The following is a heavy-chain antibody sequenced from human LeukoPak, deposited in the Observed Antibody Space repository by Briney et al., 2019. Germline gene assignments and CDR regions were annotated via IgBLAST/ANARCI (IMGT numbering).Heavy chain of an antibody. CDR1: GFTFSSYA. CDR3: ARDPRGGYYFYMDV. D-gene: IGHD3-10*01. Sequence: GGSLRLSCAASGFTFSSYAMSWVRQAPGKGLEWVSAISGSGGSTYYADSVKGRFTISRDISKNMLYLQMNSLRAEDTAVYYCARDPRGGYYFYMDVWGKGTTVTVSS. CDR2: ISGSGGST. J-gene: IGHJ6*03. V-gene: IGHV3-23*01.